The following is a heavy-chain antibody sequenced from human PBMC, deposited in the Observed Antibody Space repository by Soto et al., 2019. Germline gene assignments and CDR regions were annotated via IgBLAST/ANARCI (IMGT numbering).Heavy chain of an antibody. J-gene: IGHJ4*02. CDR1: GFTFSSYA. D-gene: IGHD6-19*01. CDR2: ISYDGSNK. CDR3: ARAYLLHDYSSGWSYFDY. Sequence: PGGSLRLSCAASGFTFSSYAMHWVRQAPGKGLEWVAVISYDGSNKYYADSVKGRFTISRDNSKNTLYLQMNSLRAEDTAVYYCARAYLLHDYSSGWSYFDYWGQGTLVTVSS. V-gene: IGHV3-30-3*01.